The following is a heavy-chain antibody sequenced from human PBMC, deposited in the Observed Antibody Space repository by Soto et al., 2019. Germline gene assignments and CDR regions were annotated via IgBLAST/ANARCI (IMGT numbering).Heavy chain of an antibody. V-gene: IGHV3-23*01. Sequence: DVQLLESGGGLVQPGGSLRLSCAASGFTFSSNAMTWVRQAPGKGLEWVSSISGSGANTYSADSVKGRFTISRDNSKNTLSLQMNSLRAEDTAEYYGVKGRYSSGWYFADYWGQGTLVTVSS. J-gene: IGHJ4*02. CDR1: GFTFSSNA. CDR3: VKGRYSSGWYFADY. D-gene: IGHD6-19*01. CDR2: ISGSGANT.